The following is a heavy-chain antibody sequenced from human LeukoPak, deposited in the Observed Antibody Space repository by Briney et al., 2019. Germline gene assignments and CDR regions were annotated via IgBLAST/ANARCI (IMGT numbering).Heavy chain of an antibody. CDR3: ARGRVVRLAARTRADWFDP. D-gene: IGHD6-6*01. J-gene: IGHJ5*02. V-gene: IGHV3-9*02. CDR1: GYTSDDYA. CDR2: ISWNGGDI. Sequence: GGSLRLSCAASGYTSDDYAMHWVRQAPGEGLKWVSGISWNGGDIAYADSVKGRFTISRDNAKTSLYLQMNSLRAEDTAVYYCARGRVVRLAARTRADWFDPWGQGTLVTVSS.